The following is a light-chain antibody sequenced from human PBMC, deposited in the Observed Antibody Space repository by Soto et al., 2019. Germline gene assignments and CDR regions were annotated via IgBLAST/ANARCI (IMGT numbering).Light chain of an antibody. Sequence: EIVLTQSPGTLSLSPGERATLTCRASQSIDSRYLAWYQQKPGHAPRLLMSEISSRATGIPDRFSGSGSGTDFTLTINRLEPEDFAVYYCQHSSAFGQGTKVEIK. CDR1: QSIDSRY. CDR3: QHSSA. CDR2: EIS. V-gene: IGKV3-20*01. J-gene: IGKJ1*01.